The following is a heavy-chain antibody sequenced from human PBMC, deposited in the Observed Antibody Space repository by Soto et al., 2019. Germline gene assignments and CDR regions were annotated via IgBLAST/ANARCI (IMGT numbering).Heavy chain of an antibody. D-gene: IGHD2-15*01. J-gene: IGHJ5*02. CDR2: INTDGSNT. Sequence: PGGSLRFSCAASGLTFNRYWMHWVRHAPGKGLVWVSHINTDGSNTNYADSVKGRFTISRDNAKSTLFLQMNSLRDEDTAVYYCAREFCSGGNCYTYYFDPWGQGIPVTVSS. CDR3: AREFCSGGNCYTYYFDP. CDR1: GLTFNRYW. V-gene: IGHV3-74*01.